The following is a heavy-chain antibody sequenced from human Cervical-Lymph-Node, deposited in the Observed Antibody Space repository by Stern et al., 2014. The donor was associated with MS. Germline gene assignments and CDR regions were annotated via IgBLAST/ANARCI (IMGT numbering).Heavy chain of an antibody. CDR1: GYTFTEYA. CDR2: IGTRIGNT. V-gene: IGHV1-18*01. CDR3: RAGSDAFDV. Sequence: QVQLVQSGAEVKKPGASVKVSCKASGYTFTEYAISWVRQAPGQGLEWMGWIGTRIGNTTHAQRFQGRVTMATDTSTNTVHLELRSLRSDDTAMYYCRAGSDAFDVWGQGTMVTVSS. D-gene: IGHD6-13*01. J-gene: IGHJ3*01.